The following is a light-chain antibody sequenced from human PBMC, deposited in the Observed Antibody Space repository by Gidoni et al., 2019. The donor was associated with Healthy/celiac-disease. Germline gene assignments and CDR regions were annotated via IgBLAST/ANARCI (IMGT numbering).Light chain of an antibody. CDR3: EQSYSTPLT. Sequence: DFQMSKSPSPLSASVGDRVTITCRASQSISSYINWYQQKPGKATKLLIYAASSLQSGVPSRFSGRGSGTDFTLTISSLQTEDCATYYWEQSYSTPLTVGGGTKVEIK. V-gene: IGKV1-39*01. CDR2: AAS. J-gene: IGKJ4*02. CDR1: QSISSY.